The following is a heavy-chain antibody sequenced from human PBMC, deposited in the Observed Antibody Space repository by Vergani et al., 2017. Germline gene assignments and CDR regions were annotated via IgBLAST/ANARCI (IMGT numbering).Heavy chain of an antibody. CDR2: ISSSSSTI. CDR1: GFTFSSYS. Sequence: EVQLVESGGGLVQPGGSLRLSCAASGFTFSSYSMNWVRQAPGKGLEWVSYISSSSSTIYYADSVKGRFTISRDNVKNSLYLQMNSLRAEDTAVYYCARDDEKFGWYSYGYEVGAFDIWGQGTMVTVSS. D-gene: IGHD5-18*01. J-gene: IGHJ3*02. V-gene: IGHV3-48*01. CDR3: ARDDEKFGWYSYGYEVGAFDI.